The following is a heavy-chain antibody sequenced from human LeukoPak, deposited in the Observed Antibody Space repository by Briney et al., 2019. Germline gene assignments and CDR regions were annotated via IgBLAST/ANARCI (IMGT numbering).Heavy chain of an antibody. D-gene: IGHD6-19*01. J-gene: IGHJ2*01. Sequence: GGSLRLSCAASGFTFSDYAMHWVRQSPGKELEYVSAISSNGRSIHYANSVEGRFTISRDNSQKTLYLQMDSLRAEDMAVYYCARDTCGCGSGWHLYWYFDLWGRGTLVTVSS. CDR3: ARDTCGCGSGWHLYWYFDL. V-gene: IGHV3-64*01. CDR2: ISSNGRSI. CDR1: GFTFSDYA.